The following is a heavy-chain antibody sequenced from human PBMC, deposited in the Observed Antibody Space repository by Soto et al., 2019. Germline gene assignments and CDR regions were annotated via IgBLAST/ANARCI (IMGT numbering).Heavy chain of an antibody. V-gene: IGHV4-31*03. Sequence: QVQLQESGPGLVKPSQTLSLTCTVSGGSIYTGGFYWSWIRQLPGKGLEWLGYIYYTGSTQYTPSLKSRLTISTETSDNQFSLRLTSVTAADTAVYYCATSLVTSRTRVDYWGQGTLVTVSS. CDR3: ATSLVTSRTRVDY. J-gene: IGHJ4*02. CDR1: GGSIYTGGFY. D-gene: IGHD1-26*01. CDR2: IYYTGST.